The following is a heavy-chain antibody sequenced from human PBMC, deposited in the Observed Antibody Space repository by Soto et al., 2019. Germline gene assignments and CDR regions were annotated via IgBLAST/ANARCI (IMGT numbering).Heavy chain of an antibody. J-gene: IGHJ6*02. Sequence: GESLKISCKASGYTFSVYWIGWVRQMPGKGLEWMGNIYPDDSDTSNNPSFDGRVTVSADKSTNTAYLQWSSLKASDTAIYYCARCGMTNLYHYYGMDVWGQGTTVTVSS. CDR1: GYTFSVYW. CDR3: ARCGMTNLYHYYGMDV. V-gene: IGHV5-51*01. CDR2: IYPDDSDT.